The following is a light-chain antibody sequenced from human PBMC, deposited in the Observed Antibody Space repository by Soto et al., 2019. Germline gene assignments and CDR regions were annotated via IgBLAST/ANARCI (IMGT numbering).Light chain of an antibody. CDR3: QKYNSAHSYS. J-gene: IGKJ1*01. V-gene: IGKV1-27*01. Sequence: DVQMTQSPSSLSASVGDRVTLTCRASQGITNYLAWYQQKPGKVPKLLIYGASTLHLGVPSRFSGSGSGTDFTLTSDSLQPEDVATYYCQKYNSAHSYSFGQGTKVEIK. CDR1: QGITNY. CDR2: GAS.